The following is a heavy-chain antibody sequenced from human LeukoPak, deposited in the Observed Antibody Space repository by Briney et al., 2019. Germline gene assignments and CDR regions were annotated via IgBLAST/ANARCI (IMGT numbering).Heavy chain of an antibody. V-gene: IGHV4-59*02. J-gene: IGHJ6*02. CDR2: VYYTGST. CDR1: GSSVSTYY. Sequence: SETLSLTCTISGSSVSTYYWSWLRQPPGKGLGWIGYVYYTGSTNSNPSLKSRVTISVDTSKNQFSLQLISVTAADTAVYYCARTNMNYYFGMDVWGQRTTVTVSS. CDR3: ARTNMNYYFGMDV. D-gene: IGHD2-8*01.